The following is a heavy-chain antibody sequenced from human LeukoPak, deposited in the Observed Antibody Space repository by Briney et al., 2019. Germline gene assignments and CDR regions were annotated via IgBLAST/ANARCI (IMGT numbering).Heavy chain of an antibody. V-gene: IGHV3-21*01. D-gene: IGHD3-9*01. Sequence: GGSLRLSCAASGFTFSSFGTNWVRQAPGKGLEWVSSISSSGSHIYYADSVKGRFTISRDNAKNSLYLQMNSLRAEDTAVYYCARGVGYFDWLLSYWGQGALVTVSS. CDR1: GFTFSSFG. CDR2: ISSSGSHI. CDR3: ARGVGYFDWLLSY. J-gene: IGHJ4*02.